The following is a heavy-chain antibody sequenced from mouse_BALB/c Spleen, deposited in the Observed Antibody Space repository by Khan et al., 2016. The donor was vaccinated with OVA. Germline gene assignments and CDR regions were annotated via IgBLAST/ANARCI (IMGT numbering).Heavy chain of an antibody. CDR1: GFSLTSHG. CDR3: ARNREPDYFDY. Sequence: QVQLKESGPGLVAPAQSLSITCTVSGFSLTSHGVHWVRQPPGKGLEWLGVIWAGGSTNYNSALMSRLSISKDSSKSQVFLKLNSLQTDDTAMYYCARNREPDYFDYWGQGTTLTVSS. V-gene: IGHV2-9*02. CDR2: IWAGGST. J-gene: IGHJ2*01.